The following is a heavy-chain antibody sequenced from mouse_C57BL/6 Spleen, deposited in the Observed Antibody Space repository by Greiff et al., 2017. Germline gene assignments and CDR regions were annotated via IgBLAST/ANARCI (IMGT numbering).Heavy chain of an antibody. Sequence: VQLQQSGAELVKPGASVKISCKASGYAFSSYWMNWVKQRPGKGLEWIGQIYPGDGDTNYNGKFKGKATLTADKSSSTAYMQLSSLTSEDSADYFGARDYDGSSSFDYWGQGTLVTVSA. CDR1: GYAFSSYW. J-gene: IGHJ3*01. CDR3: ARDYDGSSSFDY. D-gene: IGHD1-1*01. CDR2: IYPGDGDT. V-gene: IGHV1-80*01.